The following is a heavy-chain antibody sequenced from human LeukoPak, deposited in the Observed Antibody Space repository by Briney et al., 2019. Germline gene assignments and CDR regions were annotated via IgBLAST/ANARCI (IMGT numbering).Heavy chain of an antibody. CDR3: ARVVGVPAAIYTVFDY. V-gene: IGHV4-38-2*02. CDR2: IYHSGST. J-gene: IGHJ4*02. CDR1: GYSISSGYY. Sequence: PSETPSLTCTVSGYSISSGYYWGWIRQPPGKGLEWIGSIYHSGSTYYNPSLKSRVTISVDTSKNQFSLKLSSVTAADTAVYYCARVVGVPAAIYTVFDYWGQGTLVTVSS. D-gene: IGHD2-2*02.